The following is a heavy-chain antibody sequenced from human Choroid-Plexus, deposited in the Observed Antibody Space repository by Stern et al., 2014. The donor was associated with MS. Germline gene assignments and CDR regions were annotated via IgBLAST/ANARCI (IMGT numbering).Heavy chain of an antibody. D-gene: IGHD2/OR15-2a*01. J-gene: IGHJ5*02. Sequence: VPLVESGGGVVQPGRPLRRSCVASGFTLGSCAMHWVRQAPGKGLEWVAGVSYDGSNKYYADSVKGRFTISRDNSQNTLYMQMSSLRPEDTAVYYCAKDRQYLTYFFDHWGQGSLVTVSS. CDR2: VSYDGSNK. CDR1: GFTLGSCA. V-gene: IGHV3-30*18. CDR3: AKDRQYLTYFFDH.